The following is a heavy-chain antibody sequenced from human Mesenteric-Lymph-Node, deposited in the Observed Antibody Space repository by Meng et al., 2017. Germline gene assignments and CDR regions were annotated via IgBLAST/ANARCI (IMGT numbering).Heavy chain of an antibody. CDR2: IYYSGST. J-gene: IGHJ4*02. Sequence: HVQPAEYGPGLVNPSNTLSLPCTVSGGSISSGDYYWSWIRQPPGKGLELIGHIYYSGSTSYNPSLKSRVTISVDTSKNQFSLKLSSVTAADTAVYYCARDRGGLGAFDYWGQGTLVTVSS. CDR3: ARDRGGLGAFDY. CDR1: GGSISSGDYY. D-gene: IGHD5-12*01. V-gene: IGHV4-30-4*01.